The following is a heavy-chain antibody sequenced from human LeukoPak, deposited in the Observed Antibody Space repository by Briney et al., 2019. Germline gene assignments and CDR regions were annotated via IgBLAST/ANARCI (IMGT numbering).Heavy chain of an antibody. CDR1: GGSISSGSYY. V-gene: IGHV4-61*02. CDR2: IYSSGST. J-gene: IGHJ2*01. CDR3: ARDKFILGWFGELLSWYFDL. D-gene: IGHD3-10*01. Sequence: SSETLSLTCTVSGGSISSGSYYWSWIRQPAGKGLEWIGRIYSSGSTNYNPSLKSRVTISVDTSKKQFSLKLSSVTAADTAVYYCARDKFILGWFGELLSWYFDLWGRGTLVTVSS.